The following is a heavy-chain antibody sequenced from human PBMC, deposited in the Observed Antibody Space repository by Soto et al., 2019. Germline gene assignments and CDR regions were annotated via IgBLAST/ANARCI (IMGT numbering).Heavy chain of an antibody. CDR3: TRALSGSYDS. V-gene: IGHV6-1*01. CDR1: GDSVSSKSAA. Sequence: SQTLSLTCAISGDSVSSKSAAWNWIRQSPSRGLEWLGRTYYRSKWSTDYAVSVKSRITINPDTSKNQFSLHLNSVTPEDTAVYYCTRALSGSYDSWGQGILVTVSS. J-gene: IGHJ5*01. CDR2: TYYRSKWST. D-gene: IGHD1-26*01.